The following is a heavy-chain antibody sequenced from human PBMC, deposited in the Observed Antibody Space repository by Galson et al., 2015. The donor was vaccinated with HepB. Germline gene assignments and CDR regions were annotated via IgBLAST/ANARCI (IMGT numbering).Heavy chain of an antibody. CDR3: ARLYYYDTGGYYHVDY. V-gene: IGHV5-10-1*01. CDR2: IDPSDSYT. D-gene: IGHD3-22*01. J-gene: IGHJ4*02. CDR1: GYSFTSYW. Sequence: QSGAEVKKPGESLRISCKGSGYSFTSYWISWVRRVPGKGLEWMGRIDPSDSYTNYSPSFQGHVTISADKSISTAYLQWSSLKASDTAMYYCARLYYYDTGGYYHVDYWGQGTLVTVSS.